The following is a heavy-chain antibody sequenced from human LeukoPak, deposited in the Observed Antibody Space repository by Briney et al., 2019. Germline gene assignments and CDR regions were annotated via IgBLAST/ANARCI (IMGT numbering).Heavy chain of an antibody. V-gene: IGHV4-34*01. CDR2: INHSGST. Sequence: GSLRLSCAASGFTFNDYAMHWVRQAPGKGLEWIGEINHSGSTNYNPSLKSQVTISVVTSKNQFSLKMRSVTAADTAVYYCARQREGYFDLWGRGTLVTVSS. CDR1: GFTFNDYA. J-gene: IGHJ2*01. CDR3: ARQREGYFDL.